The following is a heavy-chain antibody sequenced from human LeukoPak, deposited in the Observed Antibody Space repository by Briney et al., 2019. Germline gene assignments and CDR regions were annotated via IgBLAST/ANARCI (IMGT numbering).Heavy chain of an antibody. V-gene: IGHV1-18*01. CDR1: GYSFTDYY. CDR3: ARPGCSGGDCYSSADH. CDR2: ISGYNGNT. Sequence: ASVKVSCKTSGYSFTDYYMHWVRQAPGQGLEWMGWISGYNGNTNYPQKFQDRLTLTTDTSTSTGYMELRSLTSDDTAVYYCARPGCSGGDCYSSADHWGQGTLVTVSS. J-gene: IGHJ5*02. D-gene: IGHD2-15*01.